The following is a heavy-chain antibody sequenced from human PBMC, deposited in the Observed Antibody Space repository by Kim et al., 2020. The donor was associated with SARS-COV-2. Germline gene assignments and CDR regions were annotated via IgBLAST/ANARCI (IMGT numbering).Heavy chain of an antibody. Sequence: GGSLRLSCAASGFTFSSYWMSWVRQAPGKGLEWVANIKQDGSGKYYVDSVKGRFTISRDNAKNSLYLQMNSLRAEDTAVYYCARGRYLRFLEWLSEYGMGVWGQGTTVTVSS. D-gene: IGHD3-3*01. CDR2: IKQDGSGK. J-gene: IGHJ6*02. V-gene: IGHV3-7*03. CDR3: ARGRYLRFLEWLSEYGMGV. CDR1: GFTFSSYW.